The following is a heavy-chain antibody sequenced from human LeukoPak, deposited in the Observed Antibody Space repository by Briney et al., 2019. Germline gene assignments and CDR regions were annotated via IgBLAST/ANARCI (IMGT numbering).Heavy chain of an antibody. CDR3: TYDSLYYYYYGMDV. J-gene: IGHJ6*02. CDR2: IKSKTDGGTT. Sequence: GGSLRLFCAASGFTFSNAWMSWVRQAPGKGLEWVGRIKSKTDGGTTDYAAPVKGRFTISRDDSKNTLYLQMNSLKTEDTAVYYCTYDSLYYYYYGMDVWGQGTTVTVSS. D-gene: IGHD3-3*01. CDR1: GFTFSNAW. V-gene: IGHV3-15*01.